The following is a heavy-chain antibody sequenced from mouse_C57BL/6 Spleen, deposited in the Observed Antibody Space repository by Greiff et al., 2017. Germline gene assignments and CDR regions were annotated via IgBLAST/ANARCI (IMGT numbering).Heavy chain of an antibody. D-gene: IGHD1-1*01. Sequence: VMLVESGPGLVAPSQSLSITCTVSGFSLTSYAISWVRQPPGKGLEWLGVIWTGGGTNYNSALKSRLSISKDNSKSQVCLKMNSLRTGDTARYYGARNYYYGSSYAMDYWGQGTSVTVSS. CDR2: IWTGGGT. CDR3: ARNYYYGSSYAMDY. V-gene: IGHV2-9-1*01. J-gene: IGHJ4*01. CDR1: GFSLTSYA.